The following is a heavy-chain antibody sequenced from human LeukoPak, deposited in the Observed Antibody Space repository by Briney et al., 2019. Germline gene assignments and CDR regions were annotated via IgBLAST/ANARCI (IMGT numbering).Heavy chain of an antibody. CDR2: IRGKANSYAT. D-gene: IGHD2-2*01. V-gene: IGHV3-73*01. CDR3: TRRSIVVVPANYGGNSNYYYYMDV. Sequence: GGSLKLSCAASGFTFSGSAMHWVRQASGKGLEWVGRIRGKANSYATAYAASVKGRFTISRDDSKNTAYLQMNSLKTEDTAVYYCTRRSIVVVPANYGGNSNYYYYMDVWGKGTTVTVSS. J-gene: IGHJ6*03. CDR1: GFTFSGSA.